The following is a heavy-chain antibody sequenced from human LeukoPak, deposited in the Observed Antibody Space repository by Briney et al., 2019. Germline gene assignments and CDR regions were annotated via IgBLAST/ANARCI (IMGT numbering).Heavy chain of an antibody. D-gene: IGHD1-26*01. J-gene: IGHJ3*02. CDR3: AKVGRTSRERTYAFDI. CDR2: ISGSGGST. CDR1: GFTFSSYA. V-gene: IGHV3-23*01. Sequence: PGGSLRLSCAASGFTFSSYAMSWVRQAPGKGLEWVSAISGSGGSTYYADSVKGRFTISRDNSKNTLYLQMNSLRAEDTAVYYCAKVGRTSRERTYAFDIWAKGQWSPSLQ.